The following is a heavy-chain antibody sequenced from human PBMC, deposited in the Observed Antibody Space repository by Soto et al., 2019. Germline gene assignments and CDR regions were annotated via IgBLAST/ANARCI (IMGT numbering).Heavy chain of an antibody. V-gene: IGHV5-51*01. CDR2: IYPGDSDI. J-gene: IGHJ6*02. CDR1: VYSVCRYW. Sequence: GEALKISGKGSVYSVCRYWMCWDRQITGKSMEWIAIIYPGDSDILYSPSFQGQVTISADTSISTAYLQWSSLKASDTAIYYCARLRGSVSDYYYNYGMGVWGQGTTVTVTS. CDR3: ARLRGSVSDYYYNYGMGV. D-gene: IGHD1-26*01.